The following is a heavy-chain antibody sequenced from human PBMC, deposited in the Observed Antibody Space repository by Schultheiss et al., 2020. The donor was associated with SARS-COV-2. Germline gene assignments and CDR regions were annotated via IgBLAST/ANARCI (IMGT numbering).Heavy chain of an antibody. CDR2: ISSSGSSI. Sequence: GESLKISCTASGFTFSSYEMNWVRQAPGKGLEWVSYISSSGSSIYYADSVKGRFIISRDNAKNSLYLQMNSLRAEDTAVYYCASASYCGTTSCRVFDIWGQGTMVTVSS. D-gene: IGHD2-2*01. CDR1: GFTFSSYE. J-gene: IGHJ3*02. V-gene: IGHV3-48*03. CDR3: ASASYCGTTSCRVFDI.